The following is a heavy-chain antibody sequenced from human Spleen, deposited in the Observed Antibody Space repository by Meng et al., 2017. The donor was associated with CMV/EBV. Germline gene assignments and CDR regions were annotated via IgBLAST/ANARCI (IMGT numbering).Heavy chain of an antibody. V-gene: IGHV1-2*02. Sequence: KVSCKASGYTFTGYYMHWVRQAPGQGLEWMGWINPSSGGTKYAQKFQGRVTMTRDTSISTAYMELSRLRSDDTAMYYCARDQLLSLDPWGQGTLVTVSS. CDR1: GYTFTGYY. D-gene: IGHD3-22*01. CDR2: INPSSGGT. J-gene: IGHJ5*02. CDR3: ARDQLLSLDP.